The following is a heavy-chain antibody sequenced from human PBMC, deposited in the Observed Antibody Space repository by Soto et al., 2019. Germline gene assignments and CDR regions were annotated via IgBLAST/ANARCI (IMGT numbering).Heavy chain of an antibody. Sequence: EVQLLESGGGLVQPGGSLRLSCAASGFTFSSYAMSWVRQAPGKGLEWVSAISGSGGSTYYADSVKGRFTIPSDNSKNTLYLHMNSLRAEDTAVYYCATHGDNWNFFFYFDFWGQGTMVTVSS. CDR2: ISGSGGST. J-gene: IGHJ3*01. CDR3: ATHGDNWNFFFYFDF. CDR1: GFTFSSYA. V-gene: IGHV3-23*01. D-gene: IGHD1-7*01.